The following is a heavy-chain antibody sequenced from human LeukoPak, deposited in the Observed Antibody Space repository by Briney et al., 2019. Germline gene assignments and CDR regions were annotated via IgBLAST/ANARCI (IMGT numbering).Heavy chain of an antibody. CDR2: IKQDGREK. CDR3: ARLRPDDFDI. D-gene: IGHD3-3*01. Sequence: GGSLRLSCAASGFTFSSYWMTWVRQAPGKGLEWVANIKQDGREKNYVDSVEGRFTISRDNAKNSLYLQMSSLRAEDTAVYYCARLRPDDFDIWGQGTMVTVSS. J-gene: IGHJ3*02. V-gene: IGHV3-7*01. CDR1: GFTFSSYW.